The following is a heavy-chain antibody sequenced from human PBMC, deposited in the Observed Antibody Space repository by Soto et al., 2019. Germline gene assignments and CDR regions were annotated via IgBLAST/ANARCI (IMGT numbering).Heavy chain of an antibody. CDR1: GFTFSDHY. CDR2: TRNKANSYTT. Sequence: EVQLVESGGGLVQPGGSLRLSCAASGFTFSDHYMDWVRQAPGKGLEWVGRTRNKANSYTTAYAASVKGRFTISRDDSMNSLYLQMNSLKTEDTAVYYCARVARRGSYYDYWGQGTLVTVSS. CDR3: ARVARRGSYYDY. D-gene: IGHD1-26*01. J-gene: IGHJ4*02. V-gene: IGHV3-72*01.